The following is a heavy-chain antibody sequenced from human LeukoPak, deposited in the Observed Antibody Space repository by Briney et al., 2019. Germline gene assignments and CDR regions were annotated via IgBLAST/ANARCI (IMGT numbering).Heavy chain of an antibody. CDR3: ARDLGGIYFDY. Sequence: SETLSLTCNVSGDSISGYYWSWIRQPPGKGLEWIGSIHFSGSTNYNPSLRSRVTISVDTSKNQLSLKLSSVTAADTAVYYCARDLGGIYFDYWGQGTLVIVSS. V-gene: IGHV4-59*01. CDR1: GDSISGYY. CDR2: IHFSGST. D-gene: IGHD1-26*01. J-gene: IGHJ4*02.